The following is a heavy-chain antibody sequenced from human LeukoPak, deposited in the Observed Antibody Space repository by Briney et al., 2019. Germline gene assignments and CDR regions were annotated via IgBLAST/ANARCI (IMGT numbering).Heavy chain of an antibody. D-gene: IGHD6-19*01. CDR2: IIPIFGTA. CDR3: ASRRRSAVAGIDY. J-gene: IGHJ4*02. CDR1: GGTFSSYA. Sequence: SVKVSCKASGGTFSSYAISWVRQAPGQGLEWMGGIIPIFGTANYAQKFQGRVTITADKSTSTAYMELSSLRSEDTAVYYCASRRRSAVAGIDYWGQGTLVTVSS. V-gene: IGHV1-69*06.